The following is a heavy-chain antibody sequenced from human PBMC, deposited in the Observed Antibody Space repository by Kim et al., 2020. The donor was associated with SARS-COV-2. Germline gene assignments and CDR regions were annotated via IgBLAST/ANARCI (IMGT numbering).Heavy chain of an antibody. V-gene: IGHV3-9*02. CDR2: ISSNGESA. CDR1: GFSSVNSA. CDR3: ANDIDDTLLSVSFDS. Sequence: GGSLRLSCAASGFSSVNSAMHWVRQAPGKGLEWVAGISSNGESAGYADSVKGRFTISRAKAKNSLYLQMNSLRTEDTAFYYCANDIDDTLLSVSFDS. J-gene: IGHJ5*01.